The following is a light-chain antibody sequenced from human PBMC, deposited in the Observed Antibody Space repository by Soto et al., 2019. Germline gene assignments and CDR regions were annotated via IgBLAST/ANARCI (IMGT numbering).Light chain of an antibody. CDR3: SSFTITNALV. V-gene: IGLV2-14*03. J-gene: IGLJ2*01. Sequence: QSALTQPASVSGSPGQSITISCTGTSSDVGGHNFVSWFQQHPGKAPKVILTDVTNRPSGVSNRFSGSKSGNTASLTISGLQSEDEADYYCSSFTITNALVFGGGTKLTVL. CDR2: DVT. CDR1: SSDVGGHNF.